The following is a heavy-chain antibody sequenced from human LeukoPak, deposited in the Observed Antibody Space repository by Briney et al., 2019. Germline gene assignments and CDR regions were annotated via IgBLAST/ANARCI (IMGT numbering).Heavy chain of an antibody. J-gene: IGHJ3*02. CDR3: ARVLPYSSSWYTDDAFDI. Sequence: GGSLRLSCAASGFTVSSNYMSWVRQAPGKGLEWVAVIYSDGRTYYADSVKGRFTIPRHNSKTTLYLKMNSLRAEDTAVYYCARVLPYSSSWYTDDAFDIWGQGTMVTVSS. D-gene: IGHD6-13*01. CDR2: IYSDGRT. V-gene: IGHV3-53*04. CDR1: GFTVSSNY.